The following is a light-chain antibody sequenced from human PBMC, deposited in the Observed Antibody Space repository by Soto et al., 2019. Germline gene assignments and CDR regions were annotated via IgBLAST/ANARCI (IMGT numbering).Light chain of an antibody. CDR3: DLYNSYWR. CDR1: QSISSW. J-gene: IGKJ1*01. CDR2: DAS. Sequence: DIQMTQSPSTLSASVGDRVTITCRASQSISSWLAWYQQKPGKAPKLLIYDASSLESGVPSRFSGSGSGTEFTLTISSLQPDDFAGYYCDLYNSYWRCGQGTKVDIK. V-gene: IGKV1-5*01.